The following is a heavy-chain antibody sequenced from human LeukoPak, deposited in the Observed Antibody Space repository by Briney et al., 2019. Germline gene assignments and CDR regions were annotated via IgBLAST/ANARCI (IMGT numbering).Heavy chain of an antibody. CDR2: INPNSGGT. V-gene: IGHV1-2*02. D-gene: IGHD3-9*01. Sequence: GASVKVSCKASGYTFTGYYMHWVRQAPGQGLEWMGWINPNSGGTNYAQKFQGRVTMTRDTPISTAYMELSRLRSDNTAVYYCARACKRYYDILTGYCPPFDYWGQGTLVTVSS. J-gene: IGHJ4*02. CDR1: GYTFTGYY. CDR3: ARACKRYYDILTGYCPPFDY.